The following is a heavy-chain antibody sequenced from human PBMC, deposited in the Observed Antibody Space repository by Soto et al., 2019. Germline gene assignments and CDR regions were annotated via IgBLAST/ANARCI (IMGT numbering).Heavy chain of an antibody. CDR1: GFTFSSYS. Sequence: GGSLRLSCAASGFTFSSYSMNWVRQAPGKGLEWVSSISSSSSYIYYADSVKGRFTISRDNAKNSLYLQMNSLRAEDTAVYYCARGGGLXYYDSSGYSITNWYFDLWGRGTLVTVSS. J-gene: IGHJ2*01. CDR2: ISSSSSYI. CDR3: ARGGGLXYYDSSGYSITNWYFDL. D-gene: IGHD3-22*01. V-gene: IGHV3-21*01.